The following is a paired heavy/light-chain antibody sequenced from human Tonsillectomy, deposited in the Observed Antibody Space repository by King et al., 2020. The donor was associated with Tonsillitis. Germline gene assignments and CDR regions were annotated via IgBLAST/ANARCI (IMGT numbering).Heavy chain of an antibody. Sequence: EVQLLESGGGLVQPGRSLRLSCEASGLTFSTYSMSWVRQAPGKGLEWVLSISGNSITTYYADSVKGRFTSSRDNSKNTLYLQMNSLTAEDTAVYYCAKGGVMTIKDYWGQGTLVTVSS. CDR1: GLTFSTYS. D-gene: IGHD2-21*01. CDR3: AKGGVMTIKDY. CDR2: ISGNSITT. J-gene: IGHJ4*02. V-gene: IGHV3-23*01.
Light chain of an antibody. CDR3: SSYTSSSTLV. CDR2: DVS. CDR1: SSDVGGYNY. V-gene: IGLV2-14*01. Sequence: QSALTQPASVSGSPGQSITISCTGTSSDVGGYNYVSWFQQHPGKAPKLMIFDVSNRPSGVSNRFSGSKSGNTASLTISGLQAEDEAEYYCSSYTSSSTLVFGGGTKLTLL. J-gene: IGLJ2*01.